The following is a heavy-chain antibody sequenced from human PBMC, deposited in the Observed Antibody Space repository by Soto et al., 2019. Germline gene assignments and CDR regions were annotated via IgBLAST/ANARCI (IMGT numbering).Heavy chain of an antibody. Sequence: GSLRLSCAASGFTFSSYGMHWVRQAPGKGLEWVAVISYDGSNKYYADSVKGRFTISRDNSKNTLYLQMNSLRAEDTAVYYCARELPFGPYYYYGMDVWGQGTTVTVSS. J-gene: IGHJ6*02. CDR3: ARELPFGPYYYYGMDV. CDR1: GFTFSSYG. D-gene: IGHD3-10*01. V-gene: IGHV3-30*03. CDR2: ISYDGSNK.